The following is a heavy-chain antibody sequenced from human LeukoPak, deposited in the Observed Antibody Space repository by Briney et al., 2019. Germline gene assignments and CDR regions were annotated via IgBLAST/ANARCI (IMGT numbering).Heavy chain of an antibody. V-gene: IGHV3-30*18. J-gene: IGHJ6*03. CDR1: GFTFSSYG. Sequence: GGSLRLSCAASGFTFSSYGIHWVRQAPGKGLEWVALISYDGSNTYYADSVKGQFTISRDNSKNTLYLQMSSLRAEDTAVYYCAKGSRCSGGSCYYYYMDVWGKGTTVTVSS. D-gene: IGHD2-15*01. CDR2: ISYDGSNT. CDR3: AKGSRCSGGSCYYYYMDV.